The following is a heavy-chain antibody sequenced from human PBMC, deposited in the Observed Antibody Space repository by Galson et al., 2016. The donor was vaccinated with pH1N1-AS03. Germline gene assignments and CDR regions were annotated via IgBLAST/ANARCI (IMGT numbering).Heavy chain of an antibody. Sequence: SLRLSCATSRFTFSDYGMNWVRQAPGKGLEWVSGVVTNGDTYFADSVKGRFSISRDDSKNTMYLQMDSLGVEDTAIYYCAKDRVYNDAQWVFDCWGQGNPVTVSS. D-gene: IGHD5-24*01. J-gene: IGHJ4*02. CDR1: RFTFSDYG. CDR3: AKDRVYNDAQWVFDC. CDR2: VVTNGDT. V-gene: IGHV3-23*01.